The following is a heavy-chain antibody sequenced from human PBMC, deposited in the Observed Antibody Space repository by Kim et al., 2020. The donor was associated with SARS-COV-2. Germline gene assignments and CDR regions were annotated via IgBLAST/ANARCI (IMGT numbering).Heavy chain of an antibody. CDR3: ARDWRSGYGDANWFDP. V-gene: IGHV3-48*02. D-gene: IGHD4-17*01. CDR1: GFTFSSYS. Sequence: GGSLRLSCAASGFTFSSYSMNWVRQAPGKGLEWVSYISSSSSTIYYADSVTGRFTIARDNAKNSLYLQMNSLRDEDTAVYYCARDWRSGYGDANWFDPWGEGTLVTVSS. CDR2: ISSSSSTI. J-gene: IGHJ5*02.